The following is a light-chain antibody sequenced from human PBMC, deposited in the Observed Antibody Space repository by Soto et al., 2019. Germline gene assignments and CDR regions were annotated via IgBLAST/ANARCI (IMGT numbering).Light chain of an antibody. Sequence: EMVLTQSPGTLSLSPGERATLSRRASQSVSSSYLAWYQQKPGQAPRLLIYGASSRATGIPDRFSGSGSGTDFTLTICRLEPEDFAVYYCQQYGSSPRTFGQGTKVEIK. J-gene: IGKJ1*01. CDR2: GAS. CDR3: QQYGSSPRT. V-gene: IGKV3-20*01. CDR1: QSVSSSY.